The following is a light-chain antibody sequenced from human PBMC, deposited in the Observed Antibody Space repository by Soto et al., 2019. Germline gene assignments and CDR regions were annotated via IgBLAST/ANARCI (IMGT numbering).Light chain of an antibody. V-gene: IGKV3-15*01. CDR3: XXXXXXXXLT. J-gene: IGKJ4*01. Sequence: EVVMTQSPATLSVSPGGTATLSCRASQSVGSNLAWYQQKPGQAPRLLIYAASTRAKGIPDRFSGSGSGTEFTLAISSLQSXXXXXXXXXXXXXXXXLTFGGGTKVDI. CDR1: QSVGSN. CDR2: AAS.